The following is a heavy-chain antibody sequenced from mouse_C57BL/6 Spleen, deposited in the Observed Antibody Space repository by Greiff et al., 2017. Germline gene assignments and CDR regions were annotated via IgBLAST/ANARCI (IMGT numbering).Heavy chain of an antibody. CDR2: INPNNGGT. D-gene: IGHD3-3*01. CDR1: GYTFTDYN. J-gene: IGHJ2*01. Sequence: EVQLQQSGPELVKPGASVKMSCKASGYTFTDYNMHWVKQSHGKSLEWIGYINPNNGGTSYNQKFKGKATLTVNKSSSTAYMELRSLTSEDSAVYYCASRGLGGDYFDYWGQGTTLTVSS. V-gene: IGHV1-22*01. CDR3: ASRGLGGDYFDY.